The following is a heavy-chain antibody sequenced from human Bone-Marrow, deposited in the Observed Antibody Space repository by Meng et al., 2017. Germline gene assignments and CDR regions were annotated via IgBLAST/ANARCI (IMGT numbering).Heavy chain of an antibody. Sequence: VQLQVSGPVLVKPPQTLSLTCSGSGGSISSGNHYWSWIRQHPGKGLEYIGYIYYSGSTYYNPSLKSRVIISVDTSKNQFSLRLNSVTAADTAVYYCASLYGDSSVWYLDLWGRGTLVTVSS. J-gene: IGHJ2*01. CDR1: GGSISSGNHY. CDR3: ASLYGDSSVWYLDL. V-gene: IGHV4-31*03. D-gene: IGHD4-17*01. CDR2: IYYSGST.